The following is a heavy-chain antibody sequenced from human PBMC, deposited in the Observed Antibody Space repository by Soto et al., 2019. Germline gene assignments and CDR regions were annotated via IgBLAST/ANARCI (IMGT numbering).Heavy chain of an antibody. Sequence: GGSLRLSCAASGFTFSSYWMHWVRQAPGKGLVWVSRINSDGSSTSYADSVKGRFTISRDNAKNTLYLQMNSLRAEDTAVYYCARGPSLLAAADWGQGTLVTVSS. D-gene: IGHD6-13*01. CDR3: ARGPSLLAAAD. CDR1: GFTFSSYW. J-gene: IGHJ4*02. CDR2: INSDGSST. V-gene: IGHV3-74*01.